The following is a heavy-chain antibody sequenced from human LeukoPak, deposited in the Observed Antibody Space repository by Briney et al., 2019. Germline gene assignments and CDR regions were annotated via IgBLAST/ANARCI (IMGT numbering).Heavy chain of an antibody. CDR3: ARVSGFGELLYFFGGAFDI. D-gene: IGHD3-10*01. V-gene: IGHV1-46*01. J-gene: IGHJ3*02. CDR1: GYTFTRYY. Sequence: ASVKVSCKASGYTFTRYYIHWVRQAPGQGLEWMGIIHPSGGSTSYAQRFQGRVTVTRDTSTSTVYMELSSLRSEDTAVYYCARVSGFGELLYFFGGAFDIWGQGTMVTVSS. CDR2: IHPSGGST.